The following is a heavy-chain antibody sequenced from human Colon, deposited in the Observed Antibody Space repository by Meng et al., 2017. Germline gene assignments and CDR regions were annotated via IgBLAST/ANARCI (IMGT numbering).Heavy chain of an antibody. CDR3: VWDFDNYNRSGYDKWFDS. J-gene: IGHJ5*01. CDR1: GFIFSNYW. CDR2: INHDGGDQ. Sequence: GESLKISCEASGFIFSNYWMSWVRQTPGKGLGWVAIINHDGGDQKYVDSVKGRFSIFRDNTRNSLHLQMNSLSVEDTAVYYCVWDFDNYNRSGYDKWFDSWGQGTPVTVSS. V-gene: IGHV3-7*01. D-gene: IGHD6-25*01.